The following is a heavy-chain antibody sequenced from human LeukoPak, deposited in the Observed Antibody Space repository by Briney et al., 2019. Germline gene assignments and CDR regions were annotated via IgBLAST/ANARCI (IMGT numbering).Heavy chain of an antibody. J-gene: IGHJ4*02. CDR1: GGSISSSNHY. D-gene: IGHD4-11*01. Sequence: SETLSLTCTVSGGSISSSNHYWGWFRQPPGKGLEWIGSIYYGGSTYYNPSLKSRLTMSVDTSKNQFSLELSSMTAADTAVYYCARQVAYSNYVHFDYWGQGSLVTVSP. CDR3: ARQVAYSNYVHFDY. V-gene: IGHV4-39*01. CDR2: IYYGGST.